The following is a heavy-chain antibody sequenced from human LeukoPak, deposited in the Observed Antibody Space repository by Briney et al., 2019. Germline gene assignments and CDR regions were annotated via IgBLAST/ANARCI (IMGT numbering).Heavy chain of an antibody. Sequence: SQTLSLTCAVSGGSISSGGYSWSWIRQPPGKDLEWIGYIYHSGSTYYNPSLKSRVTISVDRSKNQFSLKLSSVTAADTAVYYCARGGYYYGPYNWFDPWGQGTLVTVSS. V-gene: IGHV4-30-2*01. CDR2: IYHSGST. CDR3: ARGGYYYGPYNWFDP. J-gene: IGHJ5*02. D-gene: IGHD3-22*01. CDR1: GGSISSGGYS.